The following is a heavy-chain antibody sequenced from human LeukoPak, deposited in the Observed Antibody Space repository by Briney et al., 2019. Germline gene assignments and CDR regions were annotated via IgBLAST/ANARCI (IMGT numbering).Heavy chain of an antibody. Sequence: SETLSLTCTVSGGSISSYYWSWIRQPPGKGLEWIGYIYYSGSTNYNPSLKSRVTISVDTSKNQFSPKLSSVTAADTAVYYCARSTGYGDYESDYWGQGTLVTVSS. CDR1: GGSISSYY. J-gene: IGHJ4*02. V-gene: IGHV4-59*01. CDR2: IYYSGST. D-gene: IGHD4-17*01. CDR3: ARSTGYGDYESDY.